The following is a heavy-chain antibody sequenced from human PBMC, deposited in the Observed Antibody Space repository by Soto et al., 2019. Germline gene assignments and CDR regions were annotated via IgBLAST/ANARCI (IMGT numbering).Heavy chain of an antibody. Sequence: GESLKISCKGSGYSFTSYWIGWVRQMPGKGLEWMGIIYPGDSDTRYSPSFQGQVTISADKSISTAYLQWSSLKASDTAMYYCARGGDSGSYYDDFDYWGQGALVTESS. CDR2: IYPGDSDT. D-gene: IGHD1-26*01. J-gene: IGHJ4*02. CDR3: ARGGDSGSYYDDFDY. V-gene: IGHV5-51*01. CDR1: GYSFTSYW.